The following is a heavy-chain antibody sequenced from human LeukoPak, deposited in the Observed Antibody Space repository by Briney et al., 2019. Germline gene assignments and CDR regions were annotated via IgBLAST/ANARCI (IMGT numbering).Heavy chain of an antibody. D-gene: IGHD3-22*01. Sequence: GESLKISCKGSGYSFTSHWIGWVRQMPGKGLEWMGIIYPSDSDTRYSPSFQGQVTISADKSISTAYLQWSSLKASDTAMYYCASLYDSSGYYYFDYWGQGTLVTVSS. CDR1: GYSFTSHW. CDR2: IYPSDSDT. J-gene: IGHJ4*02. V-gene: IGHV5-51*01. CDR3: ASLYDSSGYYYFDY.